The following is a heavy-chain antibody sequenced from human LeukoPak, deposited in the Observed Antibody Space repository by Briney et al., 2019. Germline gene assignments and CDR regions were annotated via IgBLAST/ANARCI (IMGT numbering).Heavy chain of an antibody. J-gene: IGHJ4*02. D-gene: IGHD3-3*01. CDR1: GGSISSYY. V-gene: IGHV4-59*01. CDR3: ARVSAYYDFWSGYPTYHFDY. Sequence: SETLSLTCTVSGGSISSYYWSWIRQPPGKGLEWIGYIYYSGSTNYNPSLKSRVTISVDTSKNQFSLKLSSVTAADTAVYYCARVSAYYDFWSGYPTYHFDYWAREPWSPSPQ. CDR2: IYYSGST.